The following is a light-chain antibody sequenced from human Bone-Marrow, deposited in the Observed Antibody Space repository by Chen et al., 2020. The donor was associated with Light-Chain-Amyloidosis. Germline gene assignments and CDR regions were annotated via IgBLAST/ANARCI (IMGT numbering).Light chain of an antibody. CDR1: QDISNS. CDR2: GAS. CDR3: EQLRDYPVT. J-gene: IGKJ1*01. Sequence: IQLTQSPPFLSASVGDRVTITCRASQDISNSLAWYQQKAGTAPKVLIYGASTLQGGVPARFRGSGSGREFNLTISSLQPEDCATYYCEQLRDYPVTFGRGTKVEF. V-gene: IGKV1-9*01.